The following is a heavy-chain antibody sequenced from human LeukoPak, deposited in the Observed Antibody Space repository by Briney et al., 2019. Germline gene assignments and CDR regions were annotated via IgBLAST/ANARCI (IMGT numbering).Heavy chain of an antibody. CDR3: ARDLPPEDV. CDR1: RFTFSGYG. V-gene: IGHV3-33*01. CDR2: IWSDGNTK. J-gene: IGHJ6*02. Sequence: GGSLRLSCAASRFTFSGYGMPWVRQAPGKGLEWVAVIWSDGNTKFYADSVKGRFTISRDNSKNTLYLQMNSLRVDDTAVYYCARDLPPEDVWGQGTTVTVSS.